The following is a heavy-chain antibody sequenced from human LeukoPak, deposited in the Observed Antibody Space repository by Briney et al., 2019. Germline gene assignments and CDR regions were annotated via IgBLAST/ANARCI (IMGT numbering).Heavy chain of an antibody. CDR2: IYHGGSS. CDR3: ASLKGATTFSRNFDF. Sequence: SGTLSLTCAVSSGSIISSHWWSWVRQPPGKGLEWIGDIYHGGSSNYNPSLKSRVTFSVDKSNNQFSLRLNSVTAADTAVYYCASLKGATTFSRNFDFWGQGTLVTVSS. CDR1: SGSIISSHW. V-gene: IGHV4-4*02. D-gene: IGHD2/OR15-2a*01. J-gene: IGHJ4*02.